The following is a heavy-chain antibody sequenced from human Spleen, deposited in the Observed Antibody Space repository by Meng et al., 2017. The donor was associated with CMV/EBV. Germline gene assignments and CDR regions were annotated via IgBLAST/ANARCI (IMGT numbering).Heavy chain of an antibody. CDR2: ISSGSSTM. J-gene: IGHJ6*02. V-gene: IGHV3-48*04. D-gene: IGHD3-3*01. CDR1: GFTFSSYS. CDR3: ARADSVSIFGGYYYGLDL. Sequence: GESLKISCAASGFTFSSYSMNWVRQAPGKGLEWVSYISSGSSTMYYADSVKGRFTVSRDNAKNSLFLQMDSLRAVDTAVYYCARADSVSIFGGYYYGLDLWGQGTTVTVSS.